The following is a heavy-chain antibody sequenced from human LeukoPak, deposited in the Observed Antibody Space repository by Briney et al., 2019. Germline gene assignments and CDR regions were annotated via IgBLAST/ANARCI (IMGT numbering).Heavy chain of an antibody. V-gene: IGHV1-8*03. CDR3: ARRNFGSPRWFDP. Sequence: ASVKVSCKASGYTFTSYDINWVRQATGQGLEWMGWMSPDSGNTGYAQKFQGRVTITRDTSISTAYMELSSLSSEDTAVYYCARRNFGSPRWFDPWGQGTLVTVSS. CDR2: MSPDSGNT. CDR1: GYTFTSYD. D-gene: IGHD1-7*01. J-gene: IGHJ5*02.